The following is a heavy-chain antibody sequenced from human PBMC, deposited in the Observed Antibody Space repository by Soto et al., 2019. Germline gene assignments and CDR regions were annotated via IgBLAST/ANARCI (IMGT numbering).Heavy chain of an antibody. D-gene: IGHD3-22*01. V-gene: IGHV3-30-3*01. J-gene: IGHJ5*02. CDR2: ISYDGSNK. Sequence: PGGSLRLPCAASGFTFSSYAMHWVRQAPGKGLEWVAVISYDGSNKYYADSVKGRFTISRDNSKNTLYLQMNSLKAEDTAVYYFARGRYYDSSGYYGGFDPWGQGTLVTVSS. CDR3: ARGRYYDSSGYYGGFDP. CDR1: GFTFSSYA.